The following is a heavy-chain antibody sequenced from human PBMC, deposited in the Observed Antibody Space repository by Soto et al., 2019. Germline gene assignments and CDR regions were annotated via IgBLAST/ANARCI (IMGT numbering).Heavy chain of an antibody. CDR1: GCTLSPYA. Sequence: ASGCTLSPYAISCVGQVPGQGLEWMGGIIPIFGTANYAQKFQGRVTITADESTSTAYMELSSLRSEDTAVYYCATGYSSGWQIFDYWGQGTLVTVSS. V-gene: IGHV1-69*01. CDR3: ATGYSSGWQIFDY. CDR2: IIPIFGTA. J-gene: IGHJ4*02. D-gene: IGHD6-19*01.